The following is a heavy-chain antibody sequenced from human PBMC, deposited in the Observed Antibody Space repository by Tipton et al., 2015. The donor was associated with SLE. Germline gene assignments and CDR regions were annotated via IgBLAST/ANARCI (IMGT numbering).Heavy chain of an antibody. CDR1: GGSFSGYY. V-gene: IGHV4-34*01. Sequence: TLSLTCAVYGGSFSGYYWSWIRQPPGKGLEWIGEINHSGGTNYNPSLKSRVTISVDTSKNQFSLKLSSVTAADTAVYYCARGMSGYFDYWGQGTLVTVSS. D-gene: IGHD1-26*01. J-gene: IGHJ4*02. CDR3: ARGMSGYFDY. CDR2: INHSGGT.